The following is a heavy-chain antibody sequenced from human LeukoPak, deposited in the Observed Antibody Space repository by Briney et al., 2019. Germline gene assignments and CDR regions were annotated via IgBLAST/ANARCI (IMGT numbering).Heavy chain of an antibody. J-gene: IGHJ5*02. CDR1: GDRFTSYW. CDR3: ARRPLHSQNWLAP. V-gene: IGHV5-51*03. CDR2: IFPGDSDT. Sequence: TPGESLKISCKGYGDRFTSYWVAWVRQMSGKGLEWMGIIFPGDSDTRYSPSIQGQVTISVDRSISTAYLQWSSLKASDTAIYYCARRPLHSQNWLAPWGQGTLVTVSS.